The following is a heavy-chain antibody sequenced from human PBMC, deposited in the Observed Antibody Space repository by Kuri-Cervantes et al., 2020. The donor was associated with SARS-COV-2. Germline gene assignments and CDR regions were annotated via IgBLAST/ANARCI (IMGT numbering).Heavy chain of an antibody. CDR2: ISYDGSNK. V-gene: IGHV3-30*18. Sequence: GGSLRLSCAASGFTFSSYGMHWVRQAPGKGLEWVALISYDGSNKFYADSVKGRFTISRDNSKNTLYLQMNSPRAEDTAVYYCAKDQHGIVVVVAAIDYWGQGALVTVSS. CDR3: AKDQHGIVVVVAAIDY. CDR1: GFTFSSYG. J-gene: IGHJ4*02. D-gene: IGHD2-15*01.